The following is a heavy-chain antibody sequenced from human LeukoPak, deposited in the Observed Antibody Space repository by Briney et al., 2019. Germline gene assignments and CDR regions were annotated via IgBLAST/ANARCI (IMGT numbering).Heavy chain of an antibody. J-gene: IGHJ4*02. CDR1: GFTFSSYA. CDR2: ISGSGVST. V-gene: IGHV3-23*01. D-gene: IGHD2-15*01. Sequence: PGGSLRLSCAASGFTFSSYAMSWVRQAPGKGLEWVSAISGSGVSTYYADSVKGRFTISRDNSKNTLYLQMNSLRAEDTAVYYCAKGTIVVVVPATNFDYWGQGTLVTVSS. CDR3: AKGTIVVVVPATNFDY.